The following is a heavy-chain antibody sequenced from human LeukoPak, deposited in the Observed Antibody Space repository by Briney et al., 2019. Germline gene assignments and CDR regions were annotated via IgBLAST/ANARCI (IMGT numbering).Heavy chain of an antibody. J-gene: IGHJ6*02. CDR1: GYTFTSYD. D-gene: IGHD6-13*01. V-gene: IGHV1-8*01. CDR2: MNPNSGNT. Sequence: AASVKVSCKASGYTFTSYDTNWVRQATGQGLEWMGWMNPNSGNTGYAQKFQGRVTMTRNTSISTAYMELSSLRSEDTAVYYCARTSSWYPLYYYYYGMDVWGQGTTVTVSS. CDR3: ARTSSWYPLYYYYYGMDV.